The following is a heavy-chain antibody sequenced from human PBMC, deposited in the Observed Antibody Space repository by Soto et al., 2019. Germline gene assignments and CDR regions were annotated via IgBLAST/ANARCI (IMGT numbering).Heavy chain of an antibody. CDR3: AREWGGSDAFDI. CDR1: GGTFSSYA. Sequence: QVQLVQSGAEVKKPGSSVKVSCKASGGTFSSYAISWVRQAPGQGLEWMGGIIPIFGTANYAKKFQGRVTITADESTSTAYMGLSSLRSEDTDVYYCAREWGGSDAFDIWGQGTMVTVSS. J-gene: IGHJ3*02. D-gene: IGHD3-10*01. CDR2: IIPIFGTA. V-gene: IGHV1-69*01.